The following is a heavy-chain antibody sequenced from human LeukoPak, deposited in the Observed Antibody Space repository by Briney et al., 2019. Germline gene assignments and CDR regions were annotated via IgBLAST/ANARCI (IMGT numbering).Heavy chain of an antibody. V-gene: IGHV1-8*01. CDR3: ATEPFPEGDDAFDI. CDR1: GYTFTSYD. J-gene: IGHJ3*02. D-gene: IGHD3-16*01. CDR2: MNPNSGNT. Sequence: GASVKVSCKASGYTFTSYDINWVRQATGQGLEWMGWMNPNSGNTGYAQKFQGRVTMTRNTSISTAYMELSSLRSEDTAVYYCATEPFPEGDDAFDIWGQGTMVTVSS.